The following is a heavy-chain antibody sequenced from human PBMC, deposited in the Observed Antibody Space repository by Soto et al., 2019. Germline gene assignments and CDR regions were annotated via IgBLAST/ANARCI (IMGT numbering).Heavy chain of an antibody. D-gene: IGHD3-10*01. J-gene: IGHJ5*02. CDR1: GDSITSSSHY. CDR2: IYYSGST. V-gene: IGHV4-31*03. Sequence: PSETLSLTCTVSGDSITSSSHYWGWIRQHPGKGMEWIGYIYYSGSTYYNPSLKSRVTISVDTSKNQFSLKLSSVTAADTALYYCAREGVVRGVIFNWFDPWGQGTLVTVSS. CDR3: AREGVVRGVIFNWFDP.